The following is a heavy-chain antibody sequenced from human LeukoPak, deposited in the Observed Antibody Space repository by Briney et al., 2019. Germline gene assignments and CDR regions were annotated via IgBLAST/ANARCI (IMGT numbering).Heavy chain of an antibody. D-gene: IGHD3-10*01. V-gene: IGHV1-2*02. CDR1: GYTFTGYY. J-gene: IGHJ4*02. Sequence: ASVKVSCKASGYTFTGYYMHWVRQAPGQGLEWMGWINPNSGGTNYAQKLQGRVTMTTDTSTSTAYMELRSLRSDDTAVYYCARDPTAPYYGSGTIGDYWGQGTLVTVSS. CDR2: INPNSGGT. CDR3: ARDPTAPYYGSGTIGDY.